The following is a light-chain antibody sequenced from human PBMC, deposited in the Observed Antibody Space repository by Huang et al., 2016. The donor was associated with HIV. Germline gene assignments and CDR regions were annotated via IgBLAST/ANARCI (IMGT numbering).Light chain of an antibody. Sequence: TVLPQSPATVSLAPGDRATLSCRASQSVSSYLAWYQHKPGRAPRLLIYDASKRATGIPARFSGSGSGTDFTLTISSLEPEDFAIYYCQQRSKWPLTFGGGTKVEIK. CDR3: QQRSKWPLT. CDR2: DAS. V-gene: IGKV3-11*01. CDR1: QSVSSY. J-gene: IGKJ4*01.